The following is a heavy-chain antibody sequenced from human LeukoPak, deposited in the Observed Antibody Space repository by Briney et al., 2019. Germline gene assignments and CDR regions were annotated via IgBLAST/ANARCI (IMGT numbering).Heavy chain of an antibody. CDR3: ARSSGELDFDY. CDR2: INHSGST. J-gene: IGHJ4*02. CDR1: GGSFSGYY. V-gene: IGHV4-34*01. Sequence: PSETLSLTCAVYGGSFSGYYWSWIRQPPGKGLEWIGEINHSGSTNYNPSLKSRVTISVDTSKNQFSLKLSSVTAADTAVYYCARSSGELDFDYWGQGTLVTVSS. D-gene: IGHD3-10*01.